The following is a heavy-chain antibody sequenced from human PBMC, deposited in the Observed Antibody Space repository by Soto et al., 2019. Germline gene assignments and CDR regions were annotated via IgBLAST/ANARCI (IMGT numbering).Heavy chain of an antibody. CDR3: ARSGATVAAAGTETWFFDR. D-gene: IGHD6-13*01. Sequence: QVQLVQSGAEVKKPGASVKVSCKASGYTFTNYPMHWVRQAPGQRLEWMGWINVANGNTKYAQMLQGRVTISMDTSANIAYMELSSLKSEDTGIYYCARSGATVAAAGTETWFFDRWGHGTLVTISS. CDR2: INVANGNT. V-gene: IGHV1-3*01. CDR1: GYTFTNYP. J-gene: IGHJ2*01.